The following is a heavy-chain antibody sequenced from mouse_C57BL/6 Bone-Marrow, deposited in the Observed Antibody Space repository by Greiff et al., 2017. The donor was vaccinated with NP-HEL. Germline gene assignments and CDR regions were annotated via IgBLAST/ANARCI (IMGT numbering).Heavy chain of an antibody. D-gene: IGHD2-4*01. CDR3: ARTVITTHYYAMDY. Sequence: QVQLQQPGAELVKPGASVKMSCKASGYTFTSYWITWVKPRPGQGLEWIGDIYPGSGSTNYNEKFKSKATLTVDTSSSTAYMQLSSLTSEDSAVYYCARTVITTHYYAMDYWGQGTSVTVSS. CDR1: GYTFTSYW. V-gene: IGHV1-55*01. J-gene: IGHJ4*01. CDR2: IYPGSGST.